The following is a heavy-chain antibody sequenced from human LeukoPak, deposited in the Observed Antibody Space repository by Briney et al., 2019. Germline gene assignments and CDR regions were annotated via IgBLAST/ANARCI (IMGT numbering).Heavy chain of an antibody. CDR2: IWYDGSNK. Sequence: PGGSLRLSCAASGFTFSSYGMHWVRQAPGKGLEWVAVIWYDGSNKYYADSAKGQFTISRDNSKNTLYLQMNSLRAEDTAVYYCAREGGYYDSSGYFPFDYWGQGTLVTVSS. CDR1: GFTFSSYG. J-gene: IGHJ4*02. D-gene: IGHD3-22*01. CDR3: AREGGYYDSSGYFPFDY. V-gene: IGHV3-33*01.